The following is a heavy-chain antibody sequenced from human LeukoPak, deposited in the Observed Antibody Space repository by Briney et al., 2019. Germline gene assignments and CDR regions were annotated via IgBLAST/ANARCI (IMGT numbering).Heavy chain of an antibody. CDR2: IIPILGIA. D-gene: IGHD5-24*01. V-gene: IGHV1-69*02. CDR3: AGRSRDGYNSDY. J-gene: IGHJ4*02. CDR1: GYTFTGYY. Sequence: SVKVSCKASGYTFTGYYMHWVRQAPGQGLEWMGRIIPILGIANYAQKFQGRVTITADKSTSTAYMELSSLRSEDTAVYYCAGRSRDGYNSDYWGQGTLVTVSS.